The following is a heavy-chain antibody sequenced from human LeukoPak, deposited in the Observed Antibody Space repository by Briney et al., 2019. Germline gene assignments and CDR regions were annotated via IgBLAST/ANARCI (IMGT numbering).Heavy chain of an antibody. V-gene: IGHV5-51*01. J-gene: IGHJ5*02. CDR2: IYPGDSDT. CDR3: ARQRASRGGSWLRARKPNWFDP. D-gene: IGHD2-15*01. CDR1: GYSFTSYW. Sequence: GESLKISCRGFGYSFTSYWIGWVRQMPGKGLEWMGIIYPGDSDTRYSPSFQGQVTISADKSISTAYLQWSSLKASDTAMYYCARQRASRGGSWLRARKPNWFDPWGQGTLVTVSS.